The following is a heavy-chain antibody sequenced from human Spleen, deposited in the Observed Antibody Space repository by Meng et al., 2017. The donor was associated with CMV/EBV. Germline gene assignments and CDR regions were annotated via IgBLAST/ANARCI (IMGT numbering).Heavy chain of an antibody. J-gene: IGHJ4*02. D-gene: IGHD2-2*01. CDR2: FYYSAST. CDR3: ARSHPVVPAANDY. CDR1: GASVSSSTHY. V-gene: IGHV4-39*07. Sequence: SETLSLTCAVSGASVSSSTHYWGWIRQPPGKGLEWIGTFYYSASTYYNPSLKSRITIADDTSKNQFSLKLSSVTAADTAVYYCARSHPVVPAANDYWGQGTLVTVSS.